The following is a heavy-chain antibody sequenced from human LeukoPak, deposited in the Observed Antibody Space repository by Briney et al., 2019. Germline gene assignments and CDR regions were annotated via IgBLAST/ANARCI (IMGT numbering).Heavy chain of an antibody. V-gene: IGHV3-21*01. CDR1: GFTFTNYA. D-gene: IGHD3-16*01. Sequence: PGGSLRLSCAASGFTFTNYAMTWVRQAPGKGLEWVSSISRTSEYIHYADSVRGRFAISRDNAKNSVYLQMNSLRAEDTAVYFCAGGGDFDYWGQGILVTVSA. CDR2: ISRTSEYI. CDR3: AGGGDFDY. J-gene: IGHJ4*02.